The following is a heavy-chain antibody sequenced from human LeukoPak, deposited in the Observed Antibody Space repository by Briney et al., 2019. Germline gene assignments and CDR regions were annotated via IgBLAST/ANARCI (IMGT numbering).Heavy chain of an antibody. CDR3: ARDGVWSDFDI. J-gene: IGHJ3*02. V-gene: IGHV4-59*01. D-gene: IGHD2-21*01. CDR1: GGSISNYY. CDR2: VYYSGST. Sequence: SETLSLTCTVSGGSISNYYWSWIRQPPGKGLEWIGYVYYSGSTNSNPSLKNRVTISVDTSKNQFSLKLSSVTAADTAVYYCARDGVWSDFDIWGQGTMVTVSS.